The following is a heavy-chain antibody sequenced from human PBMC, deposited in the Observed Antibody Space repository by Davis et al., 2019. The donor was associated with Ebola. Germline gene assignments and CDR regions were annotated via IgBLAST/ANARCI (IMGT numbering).Heavy chain of an antibody. J-gene: IGHJ4*02. V-gene: IGHV4-34*01. CDR1: GGSFSGYY. CDR2: INHSGST. CDR3: ARHDYDILTGYYRGFDY. D-gene: IGHD3-9*01. Sequence: GSLRLSCAVYGGSFSGYYWSWIRQPPGKGLEWIGEINHSGSTYYNPSLKSRVTISVDTSKNQFSLKLSSVTAADTAVYYCARHDYDILTGYYRGFDYWGQGTLVTVSS.